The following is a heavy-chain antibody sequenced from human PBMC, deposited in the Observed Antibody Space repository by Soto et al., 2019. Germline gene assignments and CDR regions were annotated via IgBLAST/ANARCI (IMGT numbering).Heavy chain of an antibody. CDR2: MNPNSGNT. CDR1: GYTFTSYD. D-gene: IGHD1-7*01. V-gene: IGHV1-8*01. CDR3: ARVAGTTLYYYYMDV. J-gene: IGHJ6*03. Sequence: ASVKVSCTASGYTFTSYDINWVRQATGQGLEWMGWMNPNSGNTSYAQKFQGRVTMTRDTSTSTAYMELSSLRSEDTAVYYCARVAGTTLYYYYMDVWGKGTTVTVSS.